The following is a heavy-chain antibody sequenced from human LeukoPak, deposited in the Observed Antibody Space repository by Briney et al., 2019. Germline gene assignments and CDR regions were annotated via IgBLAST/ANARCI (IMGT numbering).Heavy chain of an antibody. D-gene: IGHD3-22*01. CDR1: GFTFSSSA. Sequence: GGSLRLSCAASGFTFSSSAMFWVRQAPGKGLEWVSTISGGGGSTYYADSVKGRFTISGDNSKNTLYLQMNSLRAEDTAVYYCAKGRNYYDSSGPFDYWGQGTLVTVSS. J-gene: IGHJ4*02. V-gene: IGHV3-23*01. CDR3: AKGRNYYDSSGPFDY. CDR2: ISGGGGST.